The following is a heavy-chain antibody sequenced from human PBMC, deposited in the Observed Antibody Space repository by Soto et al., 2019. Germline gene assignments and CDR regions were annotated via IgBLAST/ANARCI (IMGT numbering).Heavy chain of an antibody. D-gene: IGHD2-8*01. J-gene: IGHJ5*02. Sequence: QTLSLTCDMSGESVSPITVTWDWIRQTPSRGLEWLGRTYYRSKWSYDYAVSVRSRITISPDTSNNPVSLQLNSVTPDDTAVYDCVRLIGNSWLDTWGQGTLVTVSS. CDR2: TYYRSKWSY. CDR1: GESVSPITVT. V-gene: IGHV6-1*01. CDR3: VRLIGNSWLDT.